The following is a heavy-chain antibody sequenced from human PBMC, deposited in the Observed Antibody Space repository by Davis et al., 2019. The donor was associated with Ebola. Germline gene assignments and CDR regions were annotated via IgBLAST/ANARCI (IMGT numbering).Heavy chain of an antibody. CDR2: ITWDSRSI. CDR1: GFTFDDYA. Sequence: SLKISCAASGFTFDDYALEWVRQVPGKGLEWVSGITWDSRSIGYAASVNGRFTISRDNAKNSLYLEMNTLRTEDTALYYCAKTIFVRTSRTRTYFYGLDVWGQGTTVTVSS. CDR3: AKTIFVRTSRTRTYFYGLDV. J-gene: IGHJ6*02. D-gene: IGHD3-3*01. V-gene: IGHV3-9*01.